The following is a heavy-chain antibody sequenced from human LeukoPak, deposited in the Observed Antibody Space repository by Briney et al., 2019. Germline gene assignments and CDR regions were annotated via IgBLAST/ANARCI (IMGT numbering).Heavy chain of an antibody. CDR1: GGTFSSYA. CDR2: IIPIFGTA. CDR3: ARDRNGITMVRASVHYYYYMDV. V-gene: IGHV1-69*01. D-gene: IGHD3-10*01. J-gene: IGHJ6*03. Sequence: GSSVKVSCKASGGTFSSYAISWVRQAPGQGLEWMGGIIPIFGTANYAQKFQGRVTITADESTSTAYMELSSLRSEDTAVYYCARDRNGITMVRASVHYYYYMDVWGKGTTVTISS.